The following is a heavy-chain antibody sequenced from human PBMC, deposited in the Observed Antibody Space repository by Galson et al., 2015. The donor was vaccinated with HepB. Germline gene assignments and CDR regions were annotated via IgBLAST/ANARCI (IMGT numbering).Heavy chain of an antibody. Sequence: SLRLSCAASGFTFSSNWMSWVRQAPGKGLEWVANIKQDGSEKYYVDSVKGRFTISRDNGKNSLYLQMNSLRAEDTAVYYCAGQGVYYGMDVWGQGTTVTVSS. CDR3: AGQGVYYGMDV. V-gene: IGHV3-7*03. J-gene: IGHJ6*02. CDR2: IKQDGSEK. CDR1: GFTFSSNW. D-gene: IGHD3-16*01.